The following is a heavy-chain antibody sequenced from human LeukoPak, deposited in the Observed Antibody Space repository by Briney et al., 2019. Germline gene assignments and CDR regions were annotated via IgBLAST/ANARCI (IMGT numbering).Heavy chain of an antibody. CDR3: ARRGYSGYDDYYYYGMDV. J-gene: IGHJ6*02. V-gene: IGHV1-69*04. Sequence: KVSCKASGGTFSSYAISWVRQAPGQGLEWMGRIIPIFGIANYAQKFQGRATITADKSTSTAYMELSSLRSEDTAVYYCARRGYSGYDDYYYYGMDVWGQGTTVTVSS. CDR2: IIPIFGIA. CDR1: GGTFSSYA. D-gene: IGHD5-12*01.